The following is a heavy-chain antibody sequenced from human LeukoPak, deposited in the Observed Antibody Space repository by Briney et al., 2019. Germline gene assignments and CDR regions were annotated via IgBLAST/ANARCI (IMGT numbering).Heavy chain of an antibody. Sequence: PSETLSLTCTVSAGFISTRRHYWVWIRQPPGKGLEWIGSMYYSGSTYYNPSLKSRVTISVDTYKSRFSLKLSSVTAADTAVYYCAATVTTRYYFDYWGQGTLVTVSS. V-gene: IGHV4-39*01. CDR2: MYYSGST. CDR3: AATVTTRYYFDY. D-gene: IGHD4-17*01. CDR1: AGFISTRRHY. J-gene: IGHJ4*02.